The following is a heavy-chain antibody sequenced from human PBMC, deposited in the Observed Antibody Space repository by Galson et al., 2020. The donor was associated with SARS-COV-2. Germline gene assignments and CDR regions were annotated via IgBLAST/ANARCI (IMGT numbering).Heavy chain of an antibody. CDR3: ARQRHGDPLWFDP. CDR1: GGSISSTSYF. D-gene: IGHD4-17*01. J-gene: IGHJ5*02. V-gene: IGHV4-39*07. Sequence: ASETLSLTCSVSGGSISSTSYFWGWIRQPPGKGPEWIGSIYYSGSTYFNPSLQSRVTILVDTSKNQFSLNLSSVTAADTAVYYCARQRHGDPLWFDPWGQGTLVIVSS. CDR2: IYYSGST.